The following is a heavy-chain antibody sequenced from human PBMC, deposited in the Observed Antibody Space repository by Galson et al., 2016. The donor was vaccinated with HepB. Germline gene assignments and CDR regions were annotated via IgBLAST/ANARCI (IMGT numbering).Heavy chain of an antibody. CDR2: ISGFGLST. J-gene: IGHJ4*02. V-gene: IGHV3-23*01. CDR1: GFTFNNYA. D-gene: IGHD5-24*01. Sequence: SLRLSCAASGFTFNNYAMGWVRQAPGKGLEWVSGISGFGLSTYYADSVKGRFTISRDNSKSTLFLQMDSLGAEDTAMYYCAKDSQRWLLNYFESWGQGTLVTVSS. CDR3: AKDSQRWLLNYFES.